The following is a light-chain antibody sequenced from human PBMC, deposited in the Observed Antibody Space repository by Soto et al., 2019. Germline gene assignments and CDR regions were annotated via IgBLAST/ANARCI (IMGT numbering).Light chain of an antibody. CDR2: EVR. CDR3: SSSTSTSSLI. Sequence: QSVLTQPASVSGSPGQSITISCAGTMRDVGAYNLVSWYQQHPGRAPQLIIYEVRNRPSGISFRFSGSKSGNTASLTISGLQAEDEADYYCSSSTSTSSLIFGGGTKVTVL. J-gene: IGLJ2*01. V-gene: IGLV2-14*01. CDR1: MRDVGAYNL.